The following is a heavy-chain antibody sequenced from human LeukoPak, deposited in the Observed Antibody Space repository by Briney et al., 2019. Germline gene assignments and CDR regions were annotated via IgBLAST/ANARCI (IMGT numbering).Heavy chain of an antibody. Sequence: GGSLRLSCAASGFTFSSYAVHWVRQAPGKGLEWVAVISYDGSNKYYADSVKGRFTISRDNSKNTLYLQMNSLRAEDTAVYYCAKNPPGSAWYDLGYWGQGTLVTVSS. CDR3: AKNPPGSAWYDLGY. D-gene: IGHD6-19*01. J-gene: IGHJ4*02. CDR2: ISYDGSNK. V-gene: IGHV3-30*04. CDR1: GFTFSSYA.